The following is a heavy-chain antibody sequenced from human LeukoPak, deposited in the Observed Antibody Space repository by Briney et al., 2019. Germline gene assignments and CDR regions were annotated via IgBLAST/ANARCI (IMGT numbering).Heavy chain of an antibody. CDR3: ARSRGGFGDYGSWFDP. D-gene: IGHD4-17*01. Sequence: SETLSLTCTVSGGSISSYYWSWIRQPPGKGLEWIGYIYYSGSTNYNPSLKSRVTISVDTSKNQFSLKLSSVTAADTAVYFCARSRGGFGDYGSWFDPWGQGTLVTVSS. CDR2: IYYSGST. V-gene: IGHV4-59*12. CDR1: GGSISSYY. J-gene: IGHJ5*02.